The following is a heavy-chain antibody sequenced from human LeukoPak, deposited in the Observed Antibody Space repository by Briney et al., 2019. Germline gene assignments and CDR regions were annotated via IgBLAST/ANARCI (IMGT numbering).Heavy chain of an antibody. Sequence: MTSETLSLTCIVSGGSVGSADYYWSWIRHPPGKALEWIGYIYHTGSNNYKYSLKSRVTISLDTSKNRFSLRLTSMTAADTAIYYCARDQGGSSHRHAFDIWGQGTMVTVSS. CDR2: IYHTGSN. CDR1: GGSVGSADYY. CDR3: ARDQGGSSHRHAFDI. V-gene: IGHV4-61*08. J-gene: IGHJ3*02. D-gene: IGHD1-26*01.